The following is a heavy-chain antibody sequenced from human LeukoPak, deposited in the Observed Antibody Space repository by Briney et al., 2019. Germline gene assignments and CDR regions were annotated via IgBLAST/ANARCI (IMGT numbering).Heavy chain of an antibody. CDR2: IYYSGST. Sequence: SETLSLTCTVSGGSISSSSYYWGWIRQPPGKGLEWIGSIYYSGSTYYNPSLKSRVTISVDTSKNQFSLKLSSVTAADTAVYYCARGIAAAGYYFDHWGQGTLVTVSS. D-gene: IGHD6-13*01. CDR1: GGSISSSSYY. CDR3: ARGIAAAGYYFDH. J-gene: IGHJ4*02. V-gene: IGHV4-39*07.